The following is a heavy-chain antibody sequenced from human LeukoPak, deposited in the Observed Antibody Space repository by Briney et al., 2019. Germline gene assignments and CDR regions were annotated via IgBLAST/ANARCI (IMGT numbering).Heavy chain of an antibody. J-gene: IGHJ3*02. CDR2: INPSGGST. D-gene: IGHD1-26*01. V-gene: IGHV1-46*01. CDR3: ARGEIVGATTYLCSAFDI. CDR1: GYTITSYD. Sequence: ASVKVSCKASGYTITSYDINWVRQAPGQGLEWKGIINPSGGSTSYAQKFQGRVTMTRDTSTSTVYMELSSLRSEDTAVYYCARGEIVGATTYLCSAFDIWGQGTMVTVSS.